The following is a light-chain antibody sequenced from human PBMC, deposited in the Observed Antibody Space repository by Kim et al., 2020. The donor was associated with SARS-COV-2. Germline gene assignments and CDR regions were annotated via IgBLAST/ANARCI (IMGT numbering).Light chain of an antibody. V-gene: IGKV1-27*01. CDR3: QKYDGAPFT. J-gene: IGKJ3*01. CDR2: GTS. Sequence: ASIGDSVTITCRARQDIRTYLAWYQQKPGIPPKLLIYGTSTLQPAVPSRFSGSGFGTDFTLTISSLRPEDVATYYCQKYDGAPFTFGPGTKVDIK. CDR1: QDIRTY.